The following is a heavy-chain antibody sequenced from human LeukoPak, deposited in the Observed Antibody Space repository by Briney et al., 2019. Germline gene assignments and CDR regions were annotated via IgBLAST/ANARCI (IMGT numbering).Heavy chain of an antibody. V-gene: IGHV1-8*01. CDR1: GYTFTSYD. Sequence: GASVKVSCKASGYTFTSYDINWVRQATGQGLEWMGWMNPNSGNTSYAQKFQGGVTMTRNTSISTAYMELSSLRSEDTAVYYCASSSGYLALDAFDIWGQGTMVTVSS. J-gene: IGHJ3*02. D-gene: IGHD3-22*01. CDR2: MNPNSGNT. CDR3: ASSSGYLALDAFDI.